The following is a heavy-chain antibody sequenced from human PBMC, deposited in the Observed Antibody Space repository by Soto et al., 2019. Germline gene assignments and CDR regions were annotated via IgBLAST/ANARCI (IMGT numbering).Heavy chain of an antibody. Sequence: ASVKVSCKVSGYTLTELSMHWVRQAPGKGLEWMGGFDPEDGETIYAQKFQGRVTMTEDTSTDTAYMELSSLRSEDTAVYYCATTGGGVSSSWYVRYPNRRFDYWGQGTLVTVSS. CDR3: ATTGGGVSSSWYVRYPNRRFDY. CDR1: GYTLTELS. V-gene: IGHV1-24*01. J-gene: IGHJ4*02. D-gene: IGHD6-13*01. CDR2: FDPEDGET.